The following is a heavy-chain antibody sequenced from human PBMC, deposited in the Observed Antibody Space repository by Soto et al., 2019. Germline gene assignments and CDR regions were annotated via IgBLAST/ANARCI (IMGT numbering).Heavy chain of an antibody. CDR1: GDTSTTYV. Sequence: VQLVQSGAEVKKPGSSVRVSCKASGDTSTTYVMSWVRQAPGQGLEWMGGINPMSRTAKYSEKYNDRVTITADEATRTAYLDLTSLRFEDTAVYFCARGTYCGSNCFFAREYWGQGTLVTVSS. J-gene: IGHJ4*02. CDR3: ARGTYCGSNCFFAREY. D-gene: IGHD2-21*01. V-gene: IGHV1-69*01. CDR2: INPMSRTA.